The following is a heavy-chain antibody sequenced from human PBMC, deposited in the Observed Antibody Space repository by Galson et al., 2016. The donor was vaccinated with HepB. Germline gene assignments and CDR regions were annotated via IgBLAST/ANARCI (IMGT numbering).Heavy chain of an antibody. CDR2: IGSSVSTI. Sequence: SLRLSCAGSGFNFNDYAMNWVRQAPGKGLQWVSYIGSSVSTIYYADSVMGRFTISRDNAKNSVYLQMHSLRDDDTAVYYCARELVRSAFDLWGQGTMVTVSS. D-gene: IGHD6-6*01. CDR1: GFNFNDYA. CDR3: ARELVRSAFDL. V-gene: IGHV3-48*02. J-gene: IGHJ3*01.